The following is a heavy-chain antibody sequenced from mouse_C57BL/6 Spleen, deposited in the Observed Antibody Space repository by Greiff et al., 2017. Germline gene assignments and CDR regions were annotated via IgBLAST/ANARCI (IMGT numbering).Heavy chain of an antibody. CDR1: GYTFTGYW. D-gene: IGHD4-1*01. Sequence: QVQLKQSGAELMKPGASVKLSCKATGYTFTGYWIEWVKQRPGHGLEWIGEILPGSGSTNYNAKFKGKATFTADTSSNTAYMQLSSLTTEDSAIYYCARGTGAWFAYWGQGTLVTVSA. CDR3: ARGTGAWFAY. V-gene: IGHV1-9*01. CDR2: ILPGSGST. J-gene: IGHJ3*01.